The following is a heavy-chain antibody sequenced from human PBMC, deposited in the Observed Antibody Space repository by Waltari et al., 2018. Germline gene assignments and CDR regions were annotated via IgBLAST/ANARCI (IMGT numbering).Heavy chain of an antibody. CDR1: GGTFSSYA. V-gene: IGHV1-69*14. Sequence: QVQLVQSGAEVKKPGSSVKVSCKASGGTFSSYAISWVRQAPGQGLEWLGWIIPIFGTANYAKKFQGRVTITADKSTSTAYMELSSLRSEDTAVYYCARSDLLAAARPFIFSAFDIWGQGTMVTVSS. D-gene: IGHD6-6*01. CDR2: IIPIFGTA. J-gene: IGHJ3*02. CDR3: ARSDLLAAARPFIFSAFDI.